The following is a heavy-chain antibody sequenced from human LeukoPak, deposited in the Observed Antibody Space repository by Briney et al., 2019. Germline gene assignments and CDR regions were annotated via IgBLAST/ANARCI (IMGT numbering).Heavy chain of an antibody. J-gene: IGHJ4*02. Sequence: PSETLSLTCAVSGGSISSSNWWSWIRQPPGKGLEWIGEIYHSGSTNYNPSLKSRVTISVDKSKNQFSLKLSSVTAADTAVYYCARDPLVRGVTEPGVYFDYWGQGTLVTVSS. V-gene: IGHV4-4*02. D-gene: IGHD3-10*01. CDR1: GGSISSSNW. CDR2: IYHSGST. CDR3: ARDPLVRGVTEPGVYFDY.